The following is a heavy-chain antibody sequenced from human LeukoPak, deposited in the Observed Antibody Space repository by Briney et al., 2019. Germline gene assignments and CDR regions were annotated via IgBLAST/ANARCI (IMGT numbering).Heavy chain of an antibody. J-gene: IGHJ4*02. Sequence: GGSLRLSCAASAFTFGSFGMSWVRQAPGKGLEWVSAISDTGGSTFHADSVKGRFTISRDNSKNTLYLQMNSLRAEDTAIYYCAKGRIQSYMAPEYWGQGTLVTVSS. V-gene: IGHV3-23*01. CDR2: ISDTGGST. D-gene: IGHD4-11*01. CDR1: AFTFGSFG. CDR3: AKGRIQSYMAPEY.